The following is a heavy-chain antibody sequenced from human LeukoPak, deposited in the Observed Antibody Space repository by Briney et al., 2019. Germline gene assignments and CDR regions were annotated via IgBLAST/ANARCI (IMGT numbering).Heavy chain of an antibody. CDR1: GYTFTGYY. V-gene: IGHV1-2*02. J-gene: IGHJ5*02. CDR2: INPNSGGT. CDR3: ARDSSGWKNWFDP. D-gene: IGHD6-19*01. Sequence: ASVKVSSKASGYTFTGYYMHWVRQAPGQGLEWMGWINPNSGGTNYAQKFQGRVTMTRDTSISTAYMELSRLRSDDTAVYYCARDSSGWKNWFDPWGHGTLVTVSS.